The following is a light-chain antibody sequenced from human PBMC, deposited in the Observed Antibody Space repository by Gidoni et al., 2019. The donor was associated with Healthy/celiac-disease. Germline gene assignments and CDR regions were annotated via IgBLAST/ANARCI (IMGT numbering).Light chain of an antibody. Sequence: DIQMTQSPSTLSASVGDRVTITCRASQSISSWLAWYQQKPGKAPQLLIYDASSLESGVPSRFSGSGSGTEFTLTISSLQPDDFATYYCQQYNSYSWTFXXXTKVEIK. CDR1: QSISSW. J-gene: IGKJ1*01. CDR2: DAS. V-gene: IGKV1-5*01. CDR3: QQYNSYSWT.